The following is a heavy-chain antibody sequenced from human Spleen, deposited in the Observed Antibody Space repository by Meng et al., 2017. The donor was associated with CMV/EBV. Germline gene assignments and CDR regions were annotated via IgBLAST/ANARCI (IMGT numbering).Heavy chain of an antibody. CDR1: GFTFSSYL. CDR2: INNDGSTT. Sequence: GESLKISCGASGFTFSSYLMHWVRQAPGKGLVWVSRINNDGSTTNYADSVKGRFTISRDNSKNTLYLQLNSLRAEDTAVYYCARLSGYSSSWNPYYYYGMDVWGQGTTVTVSS. J-gene: IGHJ6*02. D-gene: IGHD6-13*01. V-gene: IGHV3-74*01. CDR3: ARLSGYSSSWNPYYYYGMDV.